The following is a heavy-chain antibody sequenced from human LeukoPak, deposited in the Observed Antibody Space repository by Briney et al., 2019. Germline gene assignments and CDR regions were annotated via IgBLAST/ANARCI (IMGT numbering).Heavy chain of an antibody. V-gene: IGHV4-4*07. CDR3: ARASYYESSNNIAFDI. J-gene: IGHJ3*02. D-gene: IGHD3-22*01. CDR2: INTSGST. Sequence: PSETLSLARTVSGGSISSNYWSWIRQPAGKGLEWIGRINTSGSTKYNPSLKSRVTMSADTSKNQFSLNLSSVTAADTAVYYCARASYYESSNNIAFDIWGHGTMVTVSS. CDR1: GGSISSNY.